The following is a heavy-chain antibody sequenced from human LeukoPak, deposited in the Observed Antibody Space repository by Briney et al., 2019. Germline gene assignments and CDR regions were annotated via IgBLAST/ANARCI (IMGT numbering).Heavy chain of an antibody. CDR2: IYYSGST. Sequence: KPSETLSLTCTVSGGSISSYYWSWIRQPPGKGLEWIGYIYYSGSTKYNPSLKSRVTISLDTSKNQVSLKLSSVTVADTAVYYCARLEFRGSGSYYNWFDPWGQGTLVTVSS. CDR3: ARLEFRGSGSYYNWFDP. J-gene: IGHJ5*02. D-gene: IGHD3-10*01. CDR1: GGSISSYY. V-gene: IGHV4-59*08.